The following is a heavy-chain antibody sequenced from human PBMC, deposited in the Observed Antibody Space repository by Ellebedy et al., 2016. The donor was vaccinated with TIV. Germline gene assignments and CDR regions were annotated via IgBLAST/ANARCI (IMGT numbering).Heavy chain of an antibody. D-gene: IGHD4-11*01. CDR2: VFHSGTT. Sequence: SETLSLXXTFSGGSITNYYWNWIRQPPGRGLEWIGYVFHSGTTESNPALKSRVTMSVDTSKSQFSLKLNSVTAADTAVYYCARWADYNNNFICAFDIWGQGTMVTVSS. CDR3: ARWADYNNNFICAFDI. J-gene: IGHJ3*02. V-gene: IGHV4-59*13. CDR1: GGSITNYY.